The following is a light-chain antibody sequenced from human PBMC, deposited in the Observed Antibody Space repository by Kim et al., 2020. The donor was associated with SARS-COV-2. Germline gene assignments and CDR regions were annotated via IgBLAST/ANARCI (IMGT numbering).Light chain of an antibody. CDR2: DVT. CDR1: SSDVGGYNY. V-gene: IGLV2-11*01. J-gene: IGLJ2*01. CDR3: CSYAGSYTEV. Sequence: GQSVNLSLPGTSSDVGGYNYVTWYQQHPGKAPKLRIYDVTKRPSGVPDRFSGSKSCNTASLTISGLQGEDEADYYCCSYAGSYTEVFGGGTQLTVL.